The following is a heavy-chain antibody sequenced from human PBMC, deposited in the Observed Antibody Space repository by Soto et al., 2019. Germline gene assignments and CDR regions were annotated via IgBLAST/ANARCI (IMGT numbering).Heavy chain of an antibody. CDR3: ARDTKWLAFDY. V-gene: IGHV3-11*04. CDR1: GFNFSDHY. Sequence: GGSLRLSCVASGFNFSDHYMTWIRQAPGKGLEWVSSISSSGTTKEYADSVKGRFTISRDNAKNSLSLQMNSLRAEDTAVYYCARDTKWLAFDYWGQGTLVTVSS. CDR2: ISSSGTTK. J-gene: IGHJ4*02. D-gene: IGHD6-19*01.